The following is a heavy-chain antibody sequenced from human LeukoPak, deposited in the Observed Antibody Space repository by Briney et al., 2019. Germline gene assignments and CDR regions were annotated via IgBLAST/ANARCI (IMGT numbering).Heavy chain of an antibody. CDR3: ARDLFNCGGDCGGY. CDR1: GFTFSLYT. V-gene: IGHV3-21*01. D-gene: IGHD2-21*01. Sequence: GGSLRLSCAASGFTFSLYTMNWVRQAPGKGLEWVSSISSSSSYIYYADSVKGRFTISRDNAKNSLYLQMNSLRAEDTAVYYCARDLFNCGGDCGGYWGQGTLVTVSS. J-gene: IGHJ4*02. CDR2: ISSSSSYI.